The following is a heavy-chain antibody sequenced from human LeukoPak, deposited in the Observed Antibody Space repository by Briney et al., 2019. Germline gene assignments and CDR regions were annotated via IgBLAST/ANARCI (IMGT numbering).Heavy chain of an antibody. CDR2: IIPIFGTA. D-gene: IGHD6-19*01. CDR3: ARSIAVAGTLVGYFDY. V-gene: IGHV1-69*05. CDR1: GGTFSSYA. Sequence: SVKVSCKASGGTFSSYAISWVRQAPGQGLEWMGGIIPIFGTANYAQKFQGRVTITTDESTSTAYMELSSLRSEDTAVYYCARSIAVAGTLVGYFDYWGQGTLVTVSS. J-gene: IGHJ4*02.